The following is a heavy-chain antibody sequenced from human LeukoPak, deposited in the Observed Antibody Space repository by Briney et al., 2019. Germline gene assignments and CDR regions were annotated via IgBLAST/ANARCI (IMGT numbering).Heavy chain of an antibody. J-gene: IGHJ5*02. CDR3: ARFRVRSSTTSRGGGNWFDP. D-gene: IGHD2-2*01. Sequence: ASVKVSCKASGYTFTSYYMHWVRQAPGQGLEWMGIINPSGGSTSYARKFQGRVTMTRDTSTSTVYMELSSLRSEDTAVYYCARFRVRSSTTSRGGGNWFDPWGQGTLVTVSS. CDR2: INPSGGST. V-gene: IGHV1-46*01. CDR1: GYTFTSYY.